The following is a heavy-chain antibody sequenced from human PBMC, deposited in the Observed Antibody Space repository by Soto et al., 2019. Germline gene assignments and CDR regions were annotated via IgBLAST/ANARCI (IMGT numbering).Heavy chain of an antibody. CDR2: IYYSGST. D-gene: IGHD3-22*01. J-gene: IGHJ4*02. Sequence: SETLSLTCTVSGGSTSSYYWSWIRQPPGKGLEWIGYIYYSGSTNYNPSLKSRVTISVDTSKNQFSLKLSSVTAADTAVYYCARDYYYDSSGYYPFDYWGQGTLVTVSS. CDR1: GGSTSSYY. CDR3: ARDYYYDSSGYYPFDY. V-gene: IGHV4-59*01.